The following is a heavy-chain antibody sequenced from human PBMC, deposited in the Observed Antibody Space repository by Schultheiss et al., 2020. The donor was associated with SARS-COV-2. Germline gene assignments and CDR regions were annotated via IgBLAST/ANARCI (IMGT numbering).Heavy chain of an antibody. J-gene: IGHJ5*02. V-gene: IGHV4-61*08. Sequence: SQTLSLTCAVSGGSISSGGYSWSWIRQPPGKGLEWIGYIYFRSTNYNPSLKSRVTISVDTSKNQFSLKLSSVTAADTAVYYCARSSRFDPWGQGTLVTVSS. CDR2: IYFRST. CDR1: GGSISSGGYS. CDR3: ARSSRFDP.